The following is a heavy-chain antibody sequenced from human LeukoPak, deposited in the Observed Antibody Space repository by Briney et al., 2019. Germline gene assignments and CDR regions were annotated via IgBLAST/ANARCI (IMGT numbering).Heavy chain of an antibody. CDR2: ISYSGST. J-gene: IGHJ5*02. CDR1: GGSISSSYYY. Sequence: SETLSLTCTVSGGSISSSYYYWGWIRQPPGKGLEWIGSISYSGSTYYNPSLKSRITISGDTSKNQFSLRLSSVTAADTAVYYCARDTFGGITGTIRGWFDPWGQGTLVTVSS. CDR3: ARDTFGGITGTIRGWFDP. V-gene: IGHV4-39*07. D-gene: IGHD1-20*01.